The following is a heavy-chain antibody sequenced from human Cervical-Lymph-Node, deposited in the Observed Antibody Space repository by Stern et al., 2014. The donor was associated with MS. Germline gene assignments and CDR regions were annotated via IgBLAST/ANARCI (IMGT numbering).Heavy chain of an antibody. J-gene: IGHJ4*02. CDR3: ARDYGDYAFDY. D-gene: IGHD4-17*01. V-gene: IGHV5-51*01. CDR1: GYSFTANW. CDR2: IYPGDSDT. Sequence: EVQLVESGAEVKKPGESLKISCKGSGYSFTANWIAWVRQMPGKGLEWMGIIYPGDSDTRYSPSFQGEFSISADKSISTAYLQWSSLKASDTAMYYCARDYGDYAFDYWGQGTLVTVSS.